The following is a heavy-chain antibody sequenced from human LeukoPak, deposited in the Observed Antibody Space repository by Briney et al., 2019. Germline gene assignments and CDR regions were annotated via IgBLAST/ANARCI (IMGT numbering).Heavy chain of an antibody. Sequence: VQPGGSLRLSCAAAGFAFSSNALSWVRQAPGEGLDWVSSISVSSTTYYLDSVKGRFTISRDNSNNALFLQMNSLRAEDTAMYHCANDRVRWALEYWGQGTLVTVSS. J-gene: IGHJ4*02. D-gene: IGHD1-26*01. CDR2: ISVSSTT. CDR1: GFAFSSNA. CDR3: ANDRVRWALEY. V-gene: IGHV3-23*01.